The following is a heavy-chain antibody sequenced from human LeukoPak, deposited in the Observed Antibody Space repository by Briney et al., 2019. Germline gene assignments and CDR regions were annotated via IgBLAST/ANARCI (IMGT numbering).Heavy chain of an antibody. J-gene: IGHJ4*02. CDR1: GFTFSDYY. V-gene: IGHV3-11*04. CDR2: ISSSGSTI. Sequence: SGGSLRLSCAASGFTFSDYYMSWIRQAPGKGLGWVSYISSSGSTIYYADSVKGRFTISRDNAKNSLYLQMISLRAEDTAVYYCARTYYDILTGYNPYFDYWGQGTLVTVSS. CDR3: ARTYYDILTGYNPYFDY. D-gene: IGHD3-9*01.